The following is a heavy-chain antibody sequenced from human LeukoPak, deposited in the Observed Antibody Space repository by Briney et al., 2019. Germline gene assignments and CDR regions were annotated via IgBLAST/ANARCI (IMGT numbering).Heavy chain of an antibody. V-gene: IGHV5-51*01. Sequence: GESLKISCKGSGYSFSNYWIGWVCQMPGKGLDWTRIIYPGDSETRYRPSFQGQVTISADKSINTAYLQWNSLKASDTAMYYYARGGDYYASSSYYGDYFDYWGQGTLVTVSS. CDR3: ARGGDYYASSSYYGDYFDY. CDR2: IYPGDSET. CDR1: GYSFSNYW. D-gene: IGHD3-22*01. J-gene: IGHJ4*02.